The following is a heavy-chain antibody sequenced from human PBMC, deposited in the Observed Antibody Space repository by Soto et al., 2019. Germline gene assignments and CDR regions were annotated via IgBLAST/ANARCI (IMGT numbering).Heavy chain of an antibody. CDR2: ISYDGSNK. CDR3: ARPQYYYDSSGYYGH. CDR1: GFTFSSYA. V-gene: IGHV3-30-3*01. J-gene: IGHJ4*02. D-gene: IGHD3-22*01. Sequence: GGSLRLSCAASGFTFSSYAMHWVCQAPGKGLEWVAVISYDGSNKYYADSVKGRFTISRDNSKNTLYLQMNSLRAEDTAVYYCARPQYYYDSSGYYGHWGQGTLVTVSS.